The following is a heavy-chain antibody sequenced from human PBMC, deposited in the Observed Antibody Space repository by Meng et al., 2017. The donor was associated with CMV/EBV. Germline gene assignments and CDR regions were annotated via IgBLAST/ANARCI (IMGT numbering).Heavy chain of an antibody. D-gene: IGHD3-16*02. CDR2: ISAYNGNT. CDR1: GYTFTSYG. Sequence: ASVQVSCKASGYTFTSYGISWVRQAPGQGLEWMGWISAYNGNTNYAQKLQGRVTMTTDTSTSTAYMELRSLRSDDTAVYYCARHSEEFYDYVWGSYRVLGIFDYWGQGTLVTVSS. V-gene: IGHV1-18*01. CDR3: ARHSEEFYDYVWGSYRVLGIFDY. J-gene: IGHJ4*02.